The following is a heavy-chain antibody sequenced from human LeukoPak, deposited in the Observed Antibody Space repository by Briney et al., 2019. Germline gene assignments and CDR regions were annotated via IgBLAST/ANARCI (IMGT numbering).Heavy chain of an antibody. CDR1: GFTFSSYA. Sequence: GGSLRLSCAASGFTFSSYAMHWVRHAPGKGLEWVAVISYDGSNKYYADSVKGRFTISRDNSENTLYLQKNSLSAENTAVYSCARAPRVPRIAAAGTNYFDYWGQGTLITVSS. CDR2: ISYDGSNK. V-gene: IGHV3-30-3*01. CDR3: ARAPRVPRIAAAGTNYFDY. J-gene: IGHJ4*02. D-gene: IGHD6-13*01.